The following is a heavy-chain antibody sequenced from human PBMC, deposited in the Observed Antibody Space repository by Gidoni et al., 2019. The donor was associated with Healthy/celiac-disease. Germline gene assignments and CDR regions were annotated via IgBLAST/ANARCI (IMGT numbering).Heavy chain of an antibody. CDR1: GFTFSSYS. CDR2: ISSSSSYI. J-gene: IGHJ5*02. CDR3: ARDLSSRSLQNRWFDP. D-gene: IGHD6-13*01. Sequence: EVQLVESGGGLVTPGGSLRLSCAASGFTFSSYSMNWVRQAPGKGLEWVSSISSSSSYIYYADSVKGRFTISRDNAKNSLYLQMNSLRAEDTAVYYCARDLSSRSLQNRWFDPWGQGTLVTVSS. V-gene: IGHV3-21*01.